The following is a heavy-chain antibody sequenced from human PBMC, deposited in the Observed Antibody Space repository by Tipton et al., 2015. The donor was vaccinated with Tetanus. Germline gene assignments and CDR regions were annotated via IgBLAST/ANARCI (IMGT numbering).Heavy chain of an antibody. CDR3: AKDLEDQYYYGMDV. Sequence: SLRLSCAASGFTFSNYTMNWVRQPPGKGLEWVSSISASGRYKYYADSVEGRFTISRDNAKNSVYLQMNSLRVEDTAPYYCAKDLEDQYYYGMDVWGRGTTVTVAS. J-gene: IGHJ6*02. D-gene: IGHD1-1*01. CDR1: GFTFSNYT. V-gene: IGHV3-21*01. CDR2: ISASGRYK.